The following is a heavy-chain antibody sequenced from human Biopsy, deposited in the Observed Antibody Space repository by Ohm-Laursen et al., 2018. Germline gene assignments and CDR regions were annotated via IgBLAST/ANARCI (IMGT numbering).Heavy chain of an antibody. CDR3: ARDALGGGSYRFFY. CDR1: GGTFTNYA. CDR2: IIPIFGTA. Sequence: SSVKVSCKASGGTFTNYAISWVRQAPGQGLEWMGGIIPIFGTANYAQKFQGRVTITADESASTAYMELSSLRSDDTAVYYCARDALGGGSYRFFYWGQGSLVTVSS. V-gene: IGHV1-69*01. J-gene: IGHJ4*02. D-gene: IGHD1-26*01.